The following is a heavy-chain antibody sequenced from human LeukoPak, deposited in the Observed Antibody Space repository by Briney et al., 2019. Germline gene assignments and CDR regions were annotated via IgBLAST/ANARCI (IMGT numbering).Heavy chain of an antibody. V-gene: IGHV3-53*01. J-gene: IGHJ4*02. CDR1: GVTVSIKY. D-gene: IGHD7-27*01. CDR2: IYSGGTT. Sequence: GSLRLSCAASGVTVSIKYISWVRPAPGKGLEWVSVIYSGGTTSYADSVKGRFTVSRDNSKNTVYLQMKSLRAEDTAVYFCARTLGRYFDFWGQGTLVTVSS. CDR3: ARTLGRYFDF.